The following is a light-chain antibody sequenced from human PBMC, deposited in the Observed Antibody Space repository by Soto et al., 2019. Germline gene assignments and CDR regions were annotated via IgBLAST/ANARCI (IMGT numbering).Light chain of an antibody. CDR1: QRVSSSY. J-gene: IGKJ2*01. CDR2: GAS. V-gene: IGKV3-20*01. CDR3: QRYGSSPPFT. Sequence: EIVWTQSPGTLSLSPGERATLSCRASQRVSSSYLAWYQQKPGQAPRLLIYGASSRATGIPDRFSGSGSGTDFTHTISRLAPEDFAVYFGQRYGSSPPFTFGQGTKVEI.